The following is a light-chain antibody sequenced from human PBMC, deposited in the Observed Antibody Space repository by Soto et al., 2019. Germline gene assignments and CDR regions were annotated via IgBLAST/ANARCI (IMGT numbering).Light chain of an antibody. CDR3: QQFNSYPYT. V-gene: IGKV1-13*02. J-gene: IGKJ2*01. CDR1: QGISSA. Sequence: AIQLTQSPSSLSASVGDRVTITCRASQGISSALAWYQQKPGKAPNLLIYYASSLESGVPSRFSGSGSGTDFTLTISSLQPEDFVAYYCQQFNSYPYTFGQGTKLEIK. CDR2: YAS.